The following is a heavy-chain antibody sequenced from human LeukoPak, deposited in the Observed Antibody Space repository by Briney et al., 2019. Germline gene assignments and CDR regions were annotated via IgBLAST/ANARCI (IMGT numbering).Heavy chain of an antibody. CDR1: GYTFTGYY. CDR3: ARDPGQYGSGARGAFDI. V-gene: IGHV1-2*02. J-gene: IGHJ3*02. Sequence: ASVKVSCKASGYTFTGYYMHWVRQAPGQGLEWMGWINPNSGGTNYAQKFQGRVTMTRDTSISTAYMELSRLRSDDTAVYYCARDPGQYGSGARGAFDIWGQGTMVTVSS. CDR2: INPNSGGT. D-gene: IGHD3-10*01.